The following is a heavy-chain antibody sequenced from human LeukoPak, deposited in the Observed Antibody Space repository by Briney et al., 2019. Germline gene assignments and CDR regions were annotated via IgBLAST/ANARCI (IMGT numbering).Heavy chain of an antibody. J-gene: IGHJ4*02. Sequence: GGSLRLSCAASGFTFSSYGMHWVRQAPGKGLEWVAVISYDGSNKYCADSVKGRFTISRDNSKNTLYLQMNSLRAEDTAVYYCAKGGPAETWGQGTLVTVSS. D-gene: IGHD2-2*01. CDR1: GFTFSSYG. CDR3: AKGGPAET. CDR2: ISYDGSNK. V-gene: IGHV3-30*18.